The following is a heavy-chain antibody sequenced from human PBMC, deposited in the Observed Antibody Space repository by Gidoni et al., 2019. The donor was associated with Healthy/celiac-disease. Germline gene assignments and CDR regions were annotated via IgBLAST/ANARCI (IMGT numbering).Heavy chain of an antibody. CDR2: ISYDGSNK. D-gene: IGHD6-6*01. CDR3: ARDGKSSSSPSVYYYYYMDV. V-gene: IGHV3-30-3*01. CDR1: GFTFSSYA. Sequence: QVQLVASGGGVVQPGRSLRLSCAASGFTFSSYAMHWVRQAPGKGLEWVAVISYDGSNKYYADSVKGRFTISRDNSKNTLYLQMNSLRAEDTAVYYCARDGKSSSSPSVYYYYYMDVWGKGTTVTVSS. J-gene: IGHJ6*03.